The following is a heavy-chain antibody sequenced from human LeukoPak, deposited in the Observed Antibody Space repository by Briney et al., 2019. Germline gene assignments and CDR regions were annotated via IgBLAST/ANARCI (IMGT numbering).Heavy chain of an antibody. D-gene: IGHD3-10*01. Sequence: PSETLSLTCTVSGGSISSYYWSWIRQPPGKGLEWIGYIYYSGSTNYNPSPKSRVTISVDTSKNQFSLKLSSVTAADTAVYYCARGWYYYGSGKDYYYYYGMDVWGQGTTVTVSS. CDR3: ARGWYYYGSGKDYYYYYGMDV. V-gene: IGHV4-59*01. J-gene: IGHJ6*02. CDR2: IYYSGST. CDR1: GGSISSYY.